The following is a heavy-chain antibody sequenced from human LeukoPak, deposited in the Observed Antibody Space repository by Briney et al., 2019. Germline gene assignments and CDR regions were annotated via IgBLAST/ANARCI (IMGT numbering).Heavy chain of an antibody. D-gene: IGHD6-13*01. Sequence: SETLSLTCTVSGGSISSYYWSWIRQPAGKGLEWIGHIYNSGSTNYNPSLKGRVTMSVATSKNQFSLHLSSVTAADTAVYYCARSAFLVTAPGLYYFDYWGQGTLVALSS. J-gene: IGHJ4*02. V-gene: IGHV4-4*07. CDR2: IYNSGST. CDR3: ARSAFLVTAPGLYYFDY. CDR1: GGSISSYY.